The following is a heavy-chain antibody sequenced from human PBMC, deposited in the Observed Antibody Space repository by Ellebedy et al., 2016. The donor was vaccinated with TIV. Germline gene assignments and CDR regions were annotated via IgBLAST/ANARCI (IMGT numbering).Heavy chain of an antibody. CDR1: GGSISSYY. CDR3: ARDGEYYYGSGSYYPFDY. V-gene: IGHV4-4*07. J-gene: IGHJ4*02. D-gene: IGHD3-10*01. Sequence: SETLSLTXTVSGGSISSYYWSWIRQPAGKGLEWIGRIYTSGSTNYNPSLKSRVTMSVDTSKNQFSLKLSSVTAADTAVYYCARDGEYYYGSGSYYPFDYWGQGTLVTVSS. CDR2: IYTSGST.